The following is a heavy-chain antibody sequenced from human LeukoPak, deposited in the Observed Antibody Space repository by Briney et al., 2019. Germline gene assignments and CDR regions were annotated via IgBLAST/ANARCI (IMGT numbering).Heavy chain of an antibody. Sequence: GGSLRLSCAASGFTFSSYSMNWVRQAPGKGLEWVSSISSSSSYIYYADSVKGRFTISRDNSKNTLYLQMNSLRAEDTAVYYCAKSVGIQLWSEYWYFDLWGRGTLVTVSS. J-gene: IGHJ2*01. D-gene: IGHD5-18*01. CDR1: GFTFSSYS. CDR2: ISSSSSYI. V-gene: IGHV3-21*04. CDR3: AKSVGIQLWSEYWYFDL.